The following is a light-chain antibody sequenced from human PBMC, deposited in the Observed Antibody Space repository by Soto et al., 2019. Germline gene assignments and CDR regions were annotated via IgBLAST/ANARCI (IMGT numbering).Light chain of an antibody. CDR3: QQTYTGAN. Sequence: DIQMTQSPSSLSASIGERVTIACRAGQTIGSHLNWYQQKPGKAPKLLIFAASNLQSGVPSRFSGSGSGTDFTLTINSLQPEDFASYYCQQTYTGANFGQGTRLENK. J-gene: IGKJ5*01. V-gene: IGKV1-39*01. CDR2: AAS. CDR1: QTIGSH.